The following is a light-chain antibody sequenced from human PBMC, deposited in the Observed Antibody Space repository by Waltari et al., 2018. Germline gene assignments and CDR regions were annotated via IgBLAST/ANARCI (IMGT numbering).Light chain of an antibody. CDR1: ALRSHY. Sequence: SSELTQDPAVSVALGHTVRITCRVDALRSHYATWYQQQPGQAPRRVFYDKNKRPSGIPDRFTGSTSGNTASLTITGARAEDEADYYCNARDSSGNYVIFGGGTKLTVL. J-gene: IGLJ2*01. CDR3: NARDSSGNYVI. CDR2: DKN. V-gene: IGLV3-19*01.